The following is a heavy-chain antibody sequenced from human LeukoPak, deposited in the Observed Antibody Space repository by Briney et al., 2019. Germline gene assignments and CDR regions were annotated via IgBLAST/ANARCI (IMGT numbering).Heavy chain of an antibody. CDR1: GGTFSSYA. CDR3: ASTSGIYCSGGSCYSHYFDY. J-gene: IGHJ4*02. V-gene: IGHV1-69*13. CDR2: IIPIFGTA. Sequence: ASVKVSCKASGGTFSSYAISWARQAPGQGLEWMGGIIPIFGTANYAQKFQGRVTITADESTSTAYMELSSLRSEDTAVYYCASTSGIYCSGGSCYSHYFDYWGQGTLVTVSS. D-gene: IGHD2-15*01.